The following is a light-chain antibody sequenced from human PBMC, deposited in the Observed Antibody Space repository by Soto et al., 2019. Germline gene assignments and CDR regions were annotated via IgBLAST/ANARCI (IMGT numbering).Light chain of an antibody. V-gene: IGLV2-14*01. CDR1: SSDVGGYNY. Sequence: QSALTQPASVSGSPGQSITISCTGTSSDVGGYNYVSWYQQHPGKAPKLMIYEVSNQPSGVSNRFSGSKSGNTASLTISGLQAEDEADYHCSSYTTSSTVVFGGGTKLTVL. J-gene: IGLJ3*02. CDR3: SSYTTSSTVV. CDR2: EVS.